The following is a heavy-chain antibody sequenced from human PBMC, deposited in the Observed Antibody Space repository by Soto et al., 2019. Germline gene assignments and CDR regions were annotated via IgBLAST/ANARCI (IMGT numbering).Heavy chain of an antibody. Sequence: SVEVSCKASGGTFSNYAFIWVRQAPGQGLEWMGGIIPVFGTPTYAQNFQGRVTISADESTSTAYMELSSLRSEDTAVYYCASRSITGTTTFYYYGMDVWGQGTTVTVS. CDR1: GGTFSNYA. V-gene: IGHV1-69*13. CDR3: ASRSITGTTTFYYYGMDV. CDR2: IIPVFGTP. J-gene: IGHJ6*02. D-gene: IGHD1-7*01.